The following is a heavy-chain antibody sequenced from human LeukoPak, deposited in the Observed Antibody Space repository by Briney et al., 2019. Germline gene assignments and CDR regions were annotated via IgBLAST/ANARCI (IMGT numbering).Heavy chain of an antibody. V-gene: IGHV4-34*01. CDR2: INHSGST. CDR3: AGDCGSSGSYTKLDY. Sequence: SETLSLTCAVYGGSFSGYYWSWIRQPPGKGLEWIGEINHSGSTNYNPSLKSRVTISVDTSKNQFSLKLSSVTAADTAAYYCAGDCGSSGSYTKLDYCGDGTLWTVSS. CDR1: GGSFSGYY. J-gene: IGHJ4*01. D-gene: IGHD1-26*01.